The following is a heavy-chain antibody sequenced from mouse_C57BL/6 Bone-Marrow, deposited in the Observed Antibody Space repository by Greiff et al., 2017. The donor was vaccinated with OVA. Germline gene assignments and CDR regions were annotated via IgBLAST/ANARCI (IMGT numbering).Heavy chain of an antibody. J-gene: IGHJ3*01. CDR1: GFTFSSYG. D-gene: IGHD3-2*02. V-gene: IGHV5-6*01. Sequence: EVQLVEPGGDLVKPGGSLKLSCAASGFTFSSYGMSWVRQTPDKRLEWVANISSGGSYTYYPDSVKGRFTITRDNAKNTLYLQMSSLKSEDTAMYYCAKKDSSGPFAYWGQGTLVTVSA. CDR2: ISSGGSYT. CDR3: AKKDSSGPFAY.